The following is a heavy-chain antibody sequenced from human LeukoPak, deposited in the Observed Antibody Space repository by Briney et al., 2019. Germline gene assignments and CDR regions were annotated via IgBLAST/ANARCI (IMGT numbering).Heavy chain of an antibody. D-gene: IGHD2-21*02. CDR3: ARGPELAVVTVIGYFDL. CDR2: IIPIFGTA. Sequence: SVKVPCKASGGTFSSYAISWVRQAPGQGLEWMGGIIPIFGTANYAQKFQGRVTITADESTSTAYMELSSLRSEDTAVYYCARGPELAVVTVIGYFDLWGRGTLVTVSS. J-gene: IGHJ2*01. CDR1: GGTFSSYA. V-gene: IGHV1-69*13.